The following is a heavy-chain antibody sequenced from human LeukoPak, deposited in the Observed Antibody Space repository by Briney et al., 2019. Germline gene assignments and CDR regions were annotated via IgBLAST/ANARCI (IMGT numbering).Heavy chain of an antibody. D-gene: IGHD3-10*01. CDR2: INPNSGGT. J-gene: IGHJ4*02. Sequence: GASVKVSCKASGYTFTGYYMHWVRQAPGQGLEWMGLINPNSGGTNYAQKFQGRVTMTRDTSISTAYMELSRLRSDDTAVYYCAREGYYGSGSYYNGVDYWGQGTLVTVSS. CDR1: GYTFTGYY. CDR3: AREGYYGSGSYYNGVDY. V-gene: IGHV1-2*02.